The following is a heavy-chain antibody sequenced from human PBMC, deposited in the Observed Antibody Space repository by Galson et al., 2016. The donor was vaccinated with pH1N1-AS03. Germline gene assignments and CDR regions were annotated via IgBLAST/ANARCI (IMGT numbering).Heavy chain of an antibody. Sequence: SLRLSCAASGFSLGSHEMNWVRQAPGKGLEWISYITADGTSRKYADSVRGRFTITRDNANNLVFLYMSSLTVEDTGLYYCAREEGRRDGYIWTSDAFDAWGRGTTVIVSA. V-gene: IGHV3-48*03. CDR1: GFSLGSHE. J-gene: IGHJ3*01. CDR2: ITADGTSR. CDR3: AREEGRRDGYIWTSDAFDA. D-gene: IGHD5-24*01.